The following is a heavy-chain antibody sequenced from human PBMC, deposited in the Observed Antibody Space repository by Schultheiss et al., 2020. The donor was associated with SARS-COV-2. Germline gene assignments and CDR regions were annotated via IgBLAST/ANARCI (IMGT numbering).Heavy chain of an antibody. J-gene: IGHJ3*02. CDR2: ISYDGSNK. CDR3: ARDWGLYSNHAFDI. D-gene: IGHD4-11*01. CDR1: GFTFSSYG. V-gene: IGHV3-30*03. Sequence: GGSLRLSCAASGFTFSSYGMHWVRQAPGKGLEWVAVISYDGSNKYYADSVKGRFTISRDNSKNTLYLQMNSLRAEDTAVYYCARDWGLYSNHAFDIWGQGTMVTVSS.